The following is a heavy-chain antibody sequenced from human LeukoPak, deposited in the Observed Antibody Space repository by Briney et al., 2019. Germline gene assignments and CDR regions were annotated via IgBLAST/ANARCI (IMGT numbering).Heavy chain of an antibody. CDR1: GYTFTSYY. CDR2: INPSGGST. Sequence: ASVKVSCKASGYTFTSYYMHWLRQAPGQGLEWMGIINPSGGSTSYAQKFQGRVTMTRDTSTSTVYMELSSLRSEDTAVYYCARARTFKYYDFWSGPLAGMDVWGQGTTVTVSS. CDR3: ARARTFKYYDFWSGPLAGMDV. D-gene: IGHD3-3*01. V-gene: IGHV1-46*01. J-gene: IGHJ6*02.